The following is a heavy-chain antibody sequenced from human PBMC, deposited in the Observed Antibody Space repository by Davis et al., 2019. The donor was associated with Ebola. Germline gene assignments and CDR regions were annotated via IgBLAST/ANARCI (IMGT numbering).Heavy chain of an antibody. V-gene: IGHV3-30*03. CDR3: ARDPYRWHFLEWSSMSYFDY. CDR1: GFTFSSYG. D-gene: IGHD3-3*01. CDR2: ISYDGSNK. J-gene: IGHJ4*02. Sequence: GESLKISCAASGFTFSSYGMHWVRQAPGKGLEWVAVISYDGSNKYYADSVKGRFTISRDNSKNTLYLQMNSLRAEDTAVYYCARDPYRWHFLEWSSMSYFDYWGQGTLVTVSS.